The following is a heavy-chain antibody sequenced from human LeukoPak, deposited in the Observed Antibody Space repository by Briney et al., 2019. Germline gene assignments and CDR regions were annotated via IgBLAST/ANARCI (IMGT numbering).Heavy chain of an antibody. CDR2: ISGSSSTI. Sequence: PGGSLRLSCAASGFSFSSNSMNWVRQAPGKGLEWVSYISGSSSTIYYADSVKGRFTISRDNSKNTLYLQMNSLRAEDTAVYYCAKDLRYQLLSLDYWGQGTLVTVSS. J-gene: IGHJ4*02. D-gene: IGHD2-2*01. V-gene: IGHV3-48*01. CDR1: GFSFSSNS. CDR3: AKDLRYQLLSLDY.